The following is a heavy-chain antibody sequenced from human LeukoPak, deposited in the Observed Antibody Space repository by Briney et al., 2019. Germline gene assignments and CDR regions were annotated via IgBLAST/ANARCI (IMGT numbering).Heavy chain of an antibody. CDR2: ISAYNGNT. CDR1: GYTFTSYG. D-gene: IGHD2-2*02. V-gene: IGHV1-18*01. J-gene: IGHJ5*02. CDR3: ARDPVIVVVPAAITVGGFDP. Sequence: ASVKVSCKASGYTFTSYGISWVRQAPGQGLEWMGWISAYNGNTNYAQRLQGRVTMTTDTSTSTAYMELRSLRSDDTAVYYCARDPVIVVVPAAITVGGFDPWGQGTLVTVSS.